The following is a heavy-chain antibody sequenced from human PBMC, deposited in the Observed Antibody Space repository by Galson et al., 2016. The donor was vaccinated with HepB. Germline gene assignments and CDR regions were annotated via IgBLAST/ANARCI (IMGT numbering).Heavy chain of an antibody. J-gene: IGHJ4*02. CDR2: IDENSVET. V-gene: IGHV3-23*01. D-gene: IGHD6-19*01. CDR1: GFTFSLYV. CDR3: AKKLKPPVAGNNFFGS. Sequence: SLRLSCAASGFTFSLYVMSWVRQAPGKGLEWVSTIDENSVETQYADSVKGRFTISRDNSDNALYLQMNSLRAEDTAIYYCAKKLKPPVAGNNFFGSWSQGTLVTVSS.